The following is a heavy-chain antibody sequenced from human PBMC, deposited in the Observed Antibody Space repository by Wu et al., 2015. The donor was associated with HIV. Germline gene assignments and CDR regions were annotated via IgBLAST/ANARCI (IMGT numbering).Heavy chain of an antibody. CDR3: AGGLADGYNYGRWDY. V-gene: IGHV1-2*02. CDR2: VNPKSGGT. CDR1: GYVFIDYY. Sequence: QVQLVQSGVEVKKPGASVKVSCKTSGYVFIDYYMHWVRQAPGQGLEWMGWVNPKSGGTNYAQSFQGRVTMTRDTSMSSVYMELSSLRFDDTAVYYCAGGLADGYNYGRWDYWGQGTLVTVSS. J-gene: IGHJ4*02. D-gene: IGHD5-24*01.